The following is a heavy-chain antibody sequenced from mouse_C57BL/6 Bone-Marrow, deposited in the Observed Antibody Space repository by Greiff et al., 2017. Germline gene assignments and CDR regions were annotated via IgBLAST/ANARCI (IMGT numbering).Heavy chain of an antibody. J-gene: IGHJ2*01. D-gene: IGHD4-1*01. V-gene: IGHV5-4*01. CDR2: ISDGGSYT. Sequence: DVQLVESGGGLVKPGGSLKLSCAASGFTFSSYAMSWVRQTPEKRLEWVATISDGGSYTYYPDNVKGRFTISRDNAKNNLYLQMSHLKSEDTAMYYCASTGTVFDYWGQGTTLTVSS. CDR3: ASTGTVFDY. CDR1: GFTFSSYA.